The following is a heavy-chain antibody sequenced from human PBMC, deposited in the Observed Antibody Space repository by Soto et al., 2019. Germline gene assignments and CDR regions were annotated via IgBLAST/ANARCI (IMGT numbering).Heavy chain of an antibody. CDR2: ISSSSSYI. Sequence: EVQLVESGGGLVKPGGSLRLSCAASGFTFSSYSMNWVCQAPGKGLEWVSSISSSSSYIYYADSVKGRFTISRDNAKNSLYLQMNSLRAEDTAVYYCASLPTSGSDYWGQGTLVTVSS. V-gene: IGHV3-21*01. CDR1: GFTFSSYS. CDR3: ASLPTSGSDY. J-gene: IGHJ4*02. D-gene: IGHD6-19*01.